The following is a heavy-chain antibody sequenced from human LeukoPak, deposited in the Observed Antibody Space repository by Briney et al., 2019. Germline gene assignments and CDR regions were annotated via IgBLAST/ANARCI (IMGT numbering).Heavy chain of an antibody. CDR3: ARERGHLDY. CDR1: GFTYDDYG. V-gene: IGHV3-20*04. CDR2: INWYGGRT. J-gene: IGHJ4*02. Sequence: PVGSLILYCAASGFTYDDYGMSWLRQAPGNGLEWVFGINWYGGRTGYADSVKGRFTISRDNAKNSLYLQRNSLRAEDTALYYCARERGHLDYWGQGTLVTVSS. D-gene: IGHD6-25*01.